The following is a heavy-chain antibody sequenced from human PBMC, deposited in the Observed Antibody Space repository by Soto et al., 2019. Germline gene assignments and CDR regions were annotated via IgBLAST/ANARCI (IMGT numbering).Heavy chain of an antibody. V-gene: IGHV3-23*01. CDR1: GFPFSSYA. J-gene: IGHJ4*02. D-gene: IGHD3-10*01. CDR2: ISGSGGST. CDR3: AKIWSSSGIDY. Sequence: GGSLRLSFAASGFPFSSYALSWVRQAPGEGLEWVSGISGSGGSTYYADSVKGRFTISRDNSKNTLYLQMNSLRAEDTAIYYCAKIWSSSGIDYWGLGTLVTVSS.